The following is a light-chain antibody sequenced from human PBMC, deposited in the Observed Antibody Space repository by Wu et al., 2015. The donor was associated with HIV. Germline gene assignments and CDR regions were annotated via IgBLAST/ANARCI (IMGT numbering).Light chain of an antibody. CDR1: QSVNSN. Sequence: VMTQSPAALSMSPGERATLSCRASQSVNSNLAWYQQKPGQTPRLLIYDASTRATGIPARFSGSGSGTEFTLTISSMQSEDFAVYYCQQCNNWPTFGQGTKVEIK. CDR3: QQCNNWPT. J-gene: IGKJ1*01. CDR2: DAS. V-gene: IGKV3-15*01.